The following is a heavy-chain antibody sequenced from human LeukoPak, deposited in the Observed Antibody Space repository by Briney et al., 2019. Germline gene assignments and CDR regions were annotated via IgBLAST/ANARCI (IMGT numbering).Heavy chain of an antibody. D-gene: IGHD3-22*01. CDR2: INHSGST. V-gene: IGHV4-34*01. CDR1: GGSFSGYY. Sequence: SETLSLTCAVYGGSFSGYYWSWIRQPPGQGLEWIGEINHSGSTNYNPSLKSRVTISVDTSKNQFSLKLSSVTAADTAAYYCARGSVPSRGSGYYSYFGAFDIWGQGTMVTVSS. CDR3: ARGSVPSRGSGYYSYFGAFDI. J-gene: IGHJ3*02.